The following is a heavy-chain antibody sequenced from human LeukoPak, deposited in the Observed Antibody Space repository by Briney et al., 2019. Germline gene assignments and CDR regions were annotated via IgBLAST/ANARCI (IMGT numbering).Heavy chain of an antibody. CDR2: INSDGSST. Sequence: GGSLRLSCAASGFTFSSYWMHWVRQAPGKGLVWVSRINSDGSSTSYADSVKGRFTIPRDNAKNTLYLQMNSLRAEDTAVYYCARESPSCSSTSCYNLFDYWGQGTLVTVSS. D-gene: IGHD2-2*02. J-gene: IGHJ4*02. V-gene: IGHV3-74*01. CDR3: ARESPSCSSTSCYNLFDY. CDR1: GFTFSSYW.